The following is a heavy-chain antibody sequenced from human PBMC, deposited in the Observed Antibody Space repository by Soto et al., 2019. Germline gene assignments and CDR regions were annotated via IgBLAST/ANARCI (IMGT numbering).Heavy chain of an antibody. CDR3: ATPHYYGSGSYGVWFDP. Sequence: QLQLQESGPGLVKPSETLSLTCTVSGGSISSSSYYWGWIRQPPGKGLEWIGSIYYSGSTYYNPSLKSRVTISVHTSKDQFSLKLSSVTAADTAVYYCATPHYYGSGSYGVWFDPWGQGTLVTVSS. CDR1: GGSISSSSYY. V-gene: IGHV4-39*01. CDR2: IYYSGST. D-gene: IGHD3-10*01. J-gene: IGHJ5*02.